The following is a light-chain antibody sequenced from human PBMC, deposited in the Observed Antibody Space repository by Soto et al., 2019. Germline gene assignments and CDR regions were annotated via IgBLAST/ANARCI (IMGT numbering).Light chain of an antibody. Sequence: EIVLTQSPGTLSLSPGERATLSCRASQSISSNYLAWYQQKPGQAPRLLIYGASSRATGIPDRFSGSGSGKDFTLTISRLEPEDFAVYYCQQYGSSQWTFGQGTKVEIK. J-gene: IGKJ1*01. CDR3: QQYGSSQWT. V-gene: IGKV3-20*01. CDR2: GAS. CDR1: QSISSNY.